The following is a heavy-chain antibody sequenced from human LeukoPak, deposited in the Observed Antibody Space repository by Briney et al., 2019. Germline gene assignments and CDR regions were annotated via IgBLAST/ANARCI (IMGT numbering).Heavy chain of an antibody. CDR1: GFTFSSFG. J-gene: IGHJ4*02. D-gene: IGHD6-13*01. CDR2: IWYDGSNK. V-gene: IGHV3-33*06. Sequence: GGSLRLSCAASGFTFSSFGMHWVRQAPGKGLEWVAVIWYDGSNKYYADSVKGRFTISRGNSKNTLSLQMNSLRAEDTAVYYCAKDAAGSSSWANYWGQGALVTVSS. CDR3: AKDAAGSSSWANY.